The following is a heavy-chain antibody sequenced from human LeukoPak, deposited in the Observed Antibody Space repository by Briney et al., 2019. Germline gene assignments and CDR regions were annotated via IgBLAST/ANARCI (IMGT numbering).Heavy chain of an antibody. D-gene: IGHD3-10*01. CDR1: GFTFSSYS. J-gene: IGHJ4*02. CDR3: ARGSLYYYGSGSTTS. Sequence: GGSLRLSCAASGFTFSSYSMNWVRQSPGKGLEWVSSISSSSSYIYYADSVKGRFTISRDNAKNSLYLQMNSLRAEDTAVYYCARGSLYYYGSGSTTSWGQGTLVTVSS. CDR2: ISSSSSYI. V-gene: IGHV3-21*01.